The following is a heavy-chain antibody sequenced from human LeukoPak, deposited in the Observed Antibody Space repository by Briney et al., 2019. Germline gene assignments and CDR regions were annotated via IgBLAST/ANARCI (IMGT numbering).Heavy chain of an antibody. Sequence: QSGGSLRLSCVASGFTFSSYWVHWVRQAPGKGLVWVSRIKSDGSITSYADSVKGRFTISRDNAKNTLYLQMNSLRAEDTAVYYCANFLYGSGSLGGQGTLVTVSS. D-gene: IGHD3-10*01. J-gene: IGHJ4*02. CDR3: ANFLYGSGSL. CDR1: GFTFSSYW. V-gene: IGHV3-74*01. CDR2: IKSDGSIT.